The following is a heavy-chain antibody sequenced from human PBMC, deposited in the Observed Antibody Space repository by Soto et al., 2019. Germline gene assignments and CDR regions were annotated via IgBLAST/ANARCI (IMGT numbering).Heavy chain of an antibody. CDR1: GGTFSSYA. V-gene: IGHV1-69*13. Sequence: ASVKVSCKASGGTFSSYAISWVRQAPGQGLEWMGGSIPIFGTANYAQKFQGRVTITADESTSTAYMELSSLRSEDTAVYYCARGSIGYCSGGSCSRDFDYWGQGTLVTVSS. CDR3: ARGSIGYCSGGSCSRDFDY. D-gene: IGHD2-15*01. J-gene: IGHJ4*02. CDR2: SIPIFGTA.